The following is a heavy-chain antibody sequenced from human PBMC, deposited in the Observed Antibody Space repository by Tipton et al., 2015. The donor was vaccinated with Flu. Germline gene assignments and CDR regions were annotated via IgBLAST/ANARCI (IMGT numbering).Heavy chain of an antibody. J-gene: IGHJ4*02. V-gene: IGHV4-59*11. CDR2: IYYSGSI. Sequence: LRLSCTVPGGSISSHYWSWIRQPPGKGLEWIGYIYYSGSISYNPSLKSRVTISVDTSKNQFSLSLSSVTAADTAVYYCARGSGSGTFVIFDYWGQGTLVAVSS. D-gene: IGHD3-10*01. CDR3: ARGSGSGTFVIFDY. CDR1: GGSISSHY.